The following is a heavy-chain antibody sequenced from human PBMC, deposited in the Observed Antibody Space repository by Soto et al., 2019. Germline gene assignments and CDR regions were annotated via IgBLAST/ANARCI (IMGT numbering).Heavy chain of an antibody. CDR3: ARDPGDRNGVSV. D-gene: IGHD1-26*01. CDR2: VYSGGST. V-gene: IGHV3-66*01. J-gene: IGHJ6*02. Sequence: EVQVVESGGGLVQPGGSLRLSCAASGFTVSSDYMSWVRQAPGKGLEWVSVVYSGGSTYYADSVKGRFPISRDNSKNTLYLQMNSLRAEDTAVYYCARDPGDRNGVSVWGQGTTVTVSS. CDR1: GFTVSSDY.